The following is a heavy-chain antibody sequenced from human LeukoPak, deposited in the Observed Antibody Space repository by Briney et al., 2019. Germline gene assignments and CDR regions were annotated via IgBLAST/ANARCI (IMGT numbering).Heavy chain of an antibody. CDR3: ARDGYSIGRAFDP. CDR1: GGSFSAYY. Sequence: SETLSLTCSVYGGSFSAYYWIWIRQSPEMGLQWIGEISHRGSANYNPSLRSRLTMSVDTSKHQFSLKLSSVTAADSAVYYCARDGYSIGRAFDPWGQGMLVTVSS. CDR2: ISHRGSA. D-gene: IGHD5-18*01. V-gene: IGHV4-34*01. J-gene: IGHJ5*02.